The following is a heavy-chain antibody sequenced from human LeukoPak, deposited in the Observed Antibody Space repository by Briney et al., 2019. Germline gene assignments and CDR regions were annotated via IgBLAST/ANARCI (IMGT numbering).Heavy chain of an antibody. D-gene: IGHD3-3*01. Sequence: SETLSLTCTVSGGSISSNNYYWGWIRQPPGKGLERIGSIYYSGNTYYNPSLKSRVTISVDTSKNQLSLKLSSVTAADTAALYCARLWSGLRPPDYWGQGTLVTVSS. CDR3: ARLWSGLRPPDY. J-gene: IGHJ4*02. CDR2: IYYSGNT. V-gene: IGHV4-39*01. CDR1: GGSISSNNYY.